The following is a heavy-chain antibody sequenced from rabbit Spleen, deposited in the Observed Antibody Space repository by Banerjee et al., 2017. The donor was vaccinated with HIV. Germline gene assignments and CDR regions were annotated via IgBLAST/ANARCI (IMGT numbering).Heavy chain of an antibody. D-gene: IGHD1-1*01. Sequence: QSLEESGGDLVKPGASLTLTCTASGVSFSSSSYMCWVRQAPGKGLEWIACIYTGNGKTYFATWAKGRFTISKTSSTTVTLQMTSLTVADTATYFCARDSGSGAYIDGYFNLWGQGTLVTVS. J-gene: IGHJ4*01. V-gene: IGHV1S40*01. CDR3: ARDSGSGAYIDGYFNL. CDR1: GVSFSSSSY. CDR2: IYTGNGKT.